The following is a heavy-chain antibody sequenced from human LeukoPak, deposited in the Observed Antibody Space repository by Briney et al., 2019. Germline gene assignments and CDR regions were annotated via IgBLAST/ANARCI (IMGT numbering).Heavy chain of an antibody. Sequence: PGGSLRLSCAASGFTFSDYYMSWIRQAPGKGLEWVSYISSSGSTIYYADSVKGRFTISRDNSKNTLYLQMNSLRAEDTAVYYCARDQDSDYGGNSGLYYYYGMDVWGQGTTVTVSS. V-gene: IGHV3-11*04. J-gene: IGHJ6*02. CDR1: GFTFSDYY. CDR3: ARDQDSDYGGNSGLYYYYGMDV. D-gene: IGHD4-23*01. CDR2: ISSSGSTI.